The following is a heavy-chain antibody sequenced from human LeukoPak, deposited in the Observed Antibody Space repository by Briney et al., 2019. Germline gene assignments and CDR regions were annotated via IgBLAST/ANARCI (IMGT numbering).Heavy chain of an antibody. J-gene: IGHJ4*02. CDR2: ISGSGGST. CDR1: GFTFSSYA. CDR3: ANDGASQRAYYYDSSGPPDY. Sequence: PGGSLRLSCAASGFTFSSYAMSWVRQAPGKGLEWVSAISGSGGSTYYADSVKGRFTISRDNSKNTLYLQMNSLRAEDTAVYYWANDGASQRAYYYDSSGPPDYWGQGTLVTVSS. V-gene: IGHV3-23*01. D-gene: IGHD3-22*01.